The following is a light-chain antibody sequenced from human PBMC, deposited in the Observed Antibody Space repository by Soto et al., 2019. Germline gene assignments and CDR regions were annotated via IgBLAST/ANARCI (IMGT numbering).Light chain of an antibody. CDR1: SSDVGSYNL. CDR3: CSDAGSSTSYV. CDR2: EGS. V-gene: IGLV2-23*01. Sequence: QSALTQPASVSGSPGQSITISCTGTSSDVGSYNLVSWYQQHPGKAPKLMIYEGSKRPSGVSNRFSGSKSGNTASLTISGLQAEYEADYYCCSDAGSSTSYVFGTGTKLTVL. J-gene: IGLJ1*01.